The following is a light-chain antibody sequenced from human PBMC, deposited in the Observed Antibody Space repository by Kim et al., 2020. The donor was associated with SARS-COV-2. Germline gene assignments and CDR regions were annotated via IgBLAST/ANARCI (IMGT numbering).Light chain of an antibody. J-gene: IGLJ2*01. CDR2: YDN. Sequence: SYELTQPPSVSVAPGKTARITCGGNNIRSKSVHWYQQKPGQAPVLVIYYDNDRPSGIPDRFSGSNSGNTATLSISRVEAGDEADYYCQVWDSSSDHVVFGGGTKVTVL. CDR3: QVWDSSSDHVV. CDR1: NIRSKS. V-gene: IGLV3-21*01.